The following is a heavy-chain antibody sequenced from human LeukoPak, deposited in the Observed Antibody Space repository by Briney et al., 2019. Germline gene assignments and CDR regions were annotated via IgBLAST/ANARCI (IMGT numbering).Heavy chain of an antibody. D-gene: IGHD3-22*01. CDR1: GGSMSSYY. V-gene: IGHV4-59*01. CDR3: ASSQYYYDRSGYYPLDY. Sequence: SETLSLACIVSGGSMSSYYRSWIRQPPGKGLEWIGYIYYSGSTNYNPSLKSRVTISVDTSKDQFSLNLSSVTAADTAVYYCASSQYYYDRSGYYPLDYWGQGTLVTVSS. CDR2: IYYSGST. J-gene: IGHJ4*02.